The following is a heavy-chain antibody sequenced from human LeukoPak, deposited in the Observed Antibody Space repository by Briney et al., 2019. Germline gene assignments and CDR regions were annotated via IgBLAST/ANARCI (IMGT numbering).Heavy chain of an antibody. CDR2: IGSSGNTK. Sequence: GGSLRLSCAASGFSFSINWMSWVRQAPGKGLEWVSNIGSSGNTKYYADSVKGRFTVSRDNAKNSLYLQMNSLRAEDTAVYYCALLAVASDFDYWGQGALVTVSS. D-gene: IGHD6-19*01. CDR3: ALLAVASDFDY. J-gene: IGHJ4*02. V-gene: IGHV3-48*04. CDR1: GFSFSINW.